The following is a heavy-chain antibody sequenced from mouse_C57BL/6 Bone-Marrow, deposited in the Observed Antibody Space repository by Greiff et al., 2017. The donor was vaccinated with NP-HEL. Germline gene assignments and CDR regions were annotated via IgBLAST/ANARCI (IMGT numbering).Heavy chain of an antibody. CDR2: IWPGGGT. D-gene: IGHD1-1*01. V-gene: IGHV2-9-1*01. Sequence: VMLVESGPGLVAPSQSLSITCTVSGFSLTSYAISWVRQPPGKGLEWLGVIWPGGGTNYNSALKSRLSISKDNSKSQVFLKMNSLQTDDTARYYCARVITTVVAPYAMDYWGQGTSVTVAS. CDR3: ARVITTVVAPYAMDY. J-gene: IGHJ4*01. CDR1: GFSLTSYA.